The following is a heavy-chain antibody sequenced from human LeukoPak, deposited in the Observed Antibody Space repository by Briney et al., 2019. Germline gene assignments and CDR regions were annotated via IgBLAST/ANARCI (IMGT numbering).Heavy chain of an antibody. Sequence: GGSLRLSCAASGFTFSSYGMSWVRQAPGKGLEWVSAISGSGGSTYYADSVKGRFTISRDNSKNTLYLQMNSLRAEDTAVYYCAKGTYYDILTGSIFDYWGQGTLVTVSS. J-gene: IGHJ4*02. CDR2: ISGSGGST. D-gene: IGHD3-9*01. CDR1: GFTFSSYG. V-gene: IGHV3-23*01. CDR3: AKGTYYDILTGSIFDY.